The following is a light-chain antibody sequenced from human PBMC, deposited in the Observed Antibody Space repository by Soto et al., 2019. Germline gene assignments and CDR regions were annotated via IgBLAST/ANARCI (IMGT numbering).Light chain of an antibody. Sequence: DIQMTQSPSTLSASVGDRVRITCRASQNISSWLAWYQQKPGKAPRLLIYDVSSLGSGVPSRFSGSGSGTGFTLTISSLQPDDSATYYCQQCNTFWTFGQGTKVDIK. CDR1: QNISSW. CDR2: DVS. J-gene: IGKJ1*01. CDR3: QQCNTFWT. V-gene: IGKV1-5*01.